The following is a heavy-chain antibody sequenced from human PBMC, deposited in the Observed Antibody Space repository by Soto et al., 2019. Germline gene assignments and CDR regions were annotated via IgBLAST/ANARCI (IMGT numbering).Heavy chain of an antibody. D-gene: IGHD6-19*01. CDR1: GFSFSHYA. J-gene: IGHJ4*02. Sequence: GGSLRLSCAASGFSFSHYAIHWVRQAPGKGLEWVAVISYDGSNEYYGDSVKGRFAISRDNSKNTLYLQMNSLRGEDTAVYFCARATLAAGYSSGWYLDYWGQGTLVTVSS. CDR2: ISYDGSNE. V-gene: IGHV3-30*09. CDR3: ARATLAAGYSSGWYLDY.